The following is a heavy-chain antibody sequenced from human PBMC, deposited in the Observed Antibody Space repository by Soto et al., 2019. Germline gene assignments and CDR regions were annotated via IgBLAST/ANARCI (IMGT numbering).Heavy chain of an antibody. D-gene: IGHD4-17*01. CDR1: GFTFSSYG. J-gene: IGHJ4*02. Sequence: PGGSLRLSCAASGFTFSSYGMHWVRQAPGKGLEWVAVIWYDGSNKYYADSVKGRFTISRDDSKNTAYLQMNSLKTEDTAVYYCTRHVSYGDYDFDYWGQGTLVTVSS. CDR3: TRHVSYGDYDFDY. CDR2: IWYDGSNK. V-gene: IGHV3-33*01.